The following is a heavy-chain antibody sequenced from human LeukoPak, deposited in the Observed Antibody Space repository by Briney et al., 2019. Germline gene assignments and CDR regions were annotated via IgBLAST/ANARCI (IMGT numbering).Heavy chain of an antibody. CDR3: AKDRDCSSTSCYVPFDS. CDR2: ISGSGRTT. J-gene: IGHJ4*02. CDR1: GFIVSDNY. V-gene: IGHV3-23*01. D-gene: IGHD2-2*01. Sequence: GGSLRLSCAASGFIVSDNYMTWVRQAPGKGLEWVSGISGSGRTTNYADSVKGRFTISRDNSKNTLFLQMNNLRAEDTAVYYCAKDRDCSSTSCYVPFDSWGQGTLVTVSS.